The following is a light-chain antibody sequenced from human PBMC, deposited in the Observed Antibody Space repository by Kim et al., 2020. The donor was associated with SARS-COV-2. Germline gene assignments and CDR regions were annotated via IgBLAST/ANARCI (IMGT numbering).Light chain of an antibody. Sequence: DIQMTQSPSTLSASVGDRVTITCRASQYITRRLAWYQQKPGKAPKVLISKASTLESGVPSTFSGSGSGTDFTLTISRLQPDDFATYYCQQYDTYPWTFGQGTTMDIK. V-gene: IGKV1-5*03. CDR2: KAS. CDR3: QQYDTYPWT. J-gene: IGKJ1*01. CDR1: QYITRR.